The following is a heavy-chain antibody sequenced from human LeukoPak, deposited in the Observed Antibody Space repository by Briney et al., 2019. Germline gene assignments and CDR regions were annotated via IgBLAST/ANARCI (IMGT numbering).Heavy chain of an antibody. V-gene: IGHV1-8*01. CDR1: GYTFTSYD. D-gene: IGHD6-19*01. Sequence: GASVKVSCKASGYTFTSYDINWVRQATGRGLEWMGWMNPNSGNTGYAQKFQGRVTMTRNTSISTAYMELRSLRSDDTAVYYCARDPGGIAVAGVFDYWGQGTLVTVSS. CDR2: MNPNSGNT. J-gene: IGHJ4*02. CDR3: ARDPGGIAVAGVFDY.